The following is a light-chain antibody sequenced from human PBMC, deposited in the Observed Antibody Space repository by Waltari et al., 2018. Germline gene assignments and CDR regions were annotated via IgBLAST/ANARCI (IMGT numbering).Light chain of an antibody. CDR3: MQGASWPWT. V-gene: IGKV2-30*01. CDR2: QVS. Sequence: DVLMTQSPLSLPVTLGQPASISCRSSQSLVLSDGNTYLNWFQQRPGQSPRRLIYQVSKRDSWVPDRFSGSGSGTDFKLEISRVEADDVGDYYCMQGASWPWTFGQGTKVEIK. J-gene: IGKJ1*01. CDR1: QSLVLSDGNTY.